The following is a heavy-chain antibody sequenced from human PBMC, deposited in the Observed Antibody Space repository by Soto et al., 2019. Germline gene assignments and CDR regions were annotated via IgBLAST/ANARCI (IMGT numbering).Heavy chain of an antibody. V-gene: IGHV4-31*03. CDR1: GGSISSGGYY. Sequence: QVQLQESGPGLVKPSQTPSLTCTVSGGSISSGGYYWSWIRQHPGKGLEWIGYIYYSGSTYYNPSLKSRVTISVDTSKNQFSLKLSSVTAADTAVYYCARDLVVVVPAAARTRLNAFDIWGQGTMVTVSS. J-gene: IGHJ3*02. CDR2: IYYSGST. D-gene: IGHD2-2*01. CDR3: ARDLVVVVPAAARTRLNAFDI.